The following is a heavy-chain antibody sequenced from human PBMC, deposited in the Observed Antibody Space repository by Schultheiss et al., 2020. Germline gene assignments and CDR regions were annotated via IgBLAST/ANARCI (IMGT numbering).Heavy chain of an antibody. V-gene: IGHV3-48*04. CDR3: AKQKVVGATSPLDI. CDR1: GFTFSSYW. J-gene: IGHJ3*02. Sequence: GGSLRLSCAASGFTFSSYWMSWVRQAPGKGLEWVSYISSSGSTIYYADSVKGRFTISRDNAKNSLYLQMNSLRAEDTAVYYCAKQKVVGATSPLDIWGQGTMVTVSS. CDR2: ISSSGSTI. D-gene: IGHD2-15*01.